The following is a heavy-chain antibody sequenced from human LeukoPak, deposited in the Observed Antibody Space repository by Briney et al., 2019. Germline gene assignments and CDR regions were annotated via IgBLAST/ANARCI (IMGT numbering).Heavy chain of an antibody. CDR3: AKDLRPMVRGVRPPLFDY. J-gene: IGHJ4*02. CDR1: GFTFSTYA. V-gene: IGHV3-23*01. CDR2: ISGSGDTT. D-gene: IGHD3-10*01. Sequence: GGSLRLSCAASGFTFSTYAMSWVRQAPGKRLEWVSGISGSGDTTYYADSVKGRFTISRDNSKNTLYLQMNSLRAEDTAVYYCAKDLRPMVRGVRPPLFDYWGQGTLVTVSS.